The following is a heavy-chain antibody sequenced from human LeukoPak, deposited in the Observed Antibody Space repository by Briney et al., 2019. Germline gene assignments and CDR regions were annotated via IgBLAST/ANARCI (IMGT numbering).Heavy chain of an antibody. CDR1: GYTFTAYY. CDR2: LNPNSGDT. D-gene: IGHD2-2*01. CDR3: ARDVYCSSTSCYLLDS. J-gene: IGHJ4*02. Sequence: ASVKVSCKASGYTFTAYYMHWVRQAPGQGLEWMGWLNPNSGDTNYAQTFQGRVAMTRDTFISTAYMELSRLRSDDTAVYYCARDVYCSSTSCYLLDSWGQGALVTVSS. V-gene: IGHV1-2*02.